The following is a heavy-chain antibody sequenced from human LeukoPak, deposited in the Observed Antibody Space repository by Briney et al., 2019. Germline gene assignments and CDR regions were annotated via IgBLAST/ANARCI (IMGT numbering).Heavy chain of an antibody. CDR2: ITSSGSHK. Sequence: GRSLRLSCGASGCTFRSHTMNLVLQAPGKGLEWVSSITSSGSHKYYADSVKGRFTISRDNAKNSLYLQMNSLRAEDTAIYYCARDQNSDWNCSDSSCYGEFDYWGRGTLVTVSS. CDR3: ARDQNSDWNCSDSSCYGEFDY. CDR1: GCTFRSHT. V-gene: IGHV3-21*01. D-gene: IGHD2-15*01. J-gene: IGHJ4*02.